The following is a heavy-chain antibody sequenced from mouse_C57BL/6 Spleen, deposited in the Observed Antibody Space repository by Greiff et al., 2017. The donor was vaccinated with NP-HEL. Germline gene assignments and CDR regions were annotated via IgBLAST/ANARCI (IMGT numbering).Heavy chain of an antibody. CDR1: GYTFTDYE. CDR2: IDPETGGT. CDR3: TRLGYDGYYEV. D-gene: IGHD2-3*01. J-gene: IGHJ1*03. Sequence: VQLKQSGAELVRPGASVTLSCKASGYTFTDYEMHWVKQTPVHGLEWIGAIDPETGGTAYNQKFKGKAILTADKSSSTAYMELRSLTSEDSAVYYCTRLGYDGYYEVWGTGTTVTVSS. V-gene: IGHV1-15*01.